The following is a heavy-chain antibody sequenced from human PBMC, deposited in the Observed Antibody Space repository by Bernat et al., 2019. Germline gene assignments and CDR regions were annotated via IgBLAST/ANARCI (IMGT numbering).Heavy chain of an antibody. J-gene: IGHJ4*02. CDR1: GYTFTSYG. CDR3: ARDCSGGSCNPDQYYLDY. D-gene: IGHD2-15*01. V-gene: IGHV1-18*01. CDR2: ISAYNGNT. Sequence: QVQLVQSGAEVKKPGASVKVSCKASGYTFTSYGISWVRQAPGQGLEWMGWISAYNGNTNYAQKLQGRVTMTTDTSTSTAYMELRSLRSDDTAAYYCARDCSGGSCNPDQYYLDYGGQGTLVTVSS.